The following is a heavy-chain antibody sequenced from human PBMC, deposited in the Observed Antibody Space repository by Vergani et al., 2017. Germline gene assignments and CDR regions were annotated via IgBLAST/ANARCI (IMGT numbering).Heavy chain of an antibody. CDR2: IKQDGSEK. Sequence: EVQLVESGGGLVQPGGSLRLSCAASGFTFSSYWMSWVRQAPGKGLEWVANIKQDGSEKYYVDSVKGRFTISRDNAKNSLYLQMNSLRAEDTALYYCAKVYDFWSGYYYDYWGQGTLVTVSS. CDR1: GFTFSSYW. D-gene: IGHD3-3*01. CDR3: AKVYDFWSGYYYDY. J-gene: IGHJ4*02. V-gene: IGHV3-7*03.